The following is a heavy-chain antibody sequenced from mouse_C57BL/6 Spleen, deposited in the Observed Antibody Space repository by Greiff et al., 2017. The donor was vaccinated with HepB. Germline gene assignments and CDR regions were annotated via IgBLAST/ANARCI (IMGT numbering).Heavy chain of an antibody. V-gene: IGHV1-59*01. CDR1: GYTFTSYW. Sequence: QVQLQQPGAELVRPGTSVKLSCKASGYTFTSYWMHWVKQRPGQGLEWIGVIDPSDSYTNYNQKFKGKATLTVDTSSSTAYMQLCSLTSEDSAVYYCERSSSPWFAYWGQGTLVTVSA. CDR3: ERSSSPWFAY. D-gene: IGHD1-1*01. CDR2: IDPSDSYT. J-gene: IGHJ3*01.